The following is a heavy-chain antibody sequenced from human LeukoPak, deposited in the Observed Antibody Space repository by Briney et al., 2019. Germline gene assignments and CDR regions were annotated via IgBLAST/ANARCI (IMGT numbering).Heavy chain of an antibody. Sequence: GGSLRLSCAASGFTFSNAWMNWVRQAPGKGLEWVSSIDSTSTYIFYADSLKGRVTISRDNAKNSLILHMNSLRAEDTAVYYCVAAAGYYFDYWGQGTLVTVSS. D-gene: IGHD6-25*01. CDR1: GFTFSNAW. CDR3: VAAAGYYFDY. CDR2: IDSTSTYI. V-gene: IGHV3-21*01. J-gene: IGHJ4*02.